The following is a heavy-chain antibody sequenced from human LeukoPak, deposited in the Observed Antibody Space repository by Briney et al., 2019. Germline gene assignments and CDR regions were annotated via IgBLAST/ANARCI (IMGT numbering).Heavy chain of an antibody. V-gene: IGHV3-9*01. Sequence: PGGSLRLSCAASGFTFDDYAMHWVRQAPGKGLEWVSGISWNSGSIGYADSVKGRFTISRDNAKNSPYLQMNSLRAEDTAVYYCAKDLSSGYWGQGTLVTVSS. CDR2: ISWNSGSI. D-gene: IGHD3-22*01. J-gene: IGHJ4*02. CDR3: AKDLSSGY. CDR1: GFTFDDYA.